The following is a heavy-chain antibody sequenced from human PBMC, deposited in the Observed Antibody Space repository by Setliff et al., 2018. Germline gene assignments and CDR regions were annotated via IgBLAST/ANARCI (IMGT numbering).Heavy chain of an antibody. CDR3: AREHVSGHSEY. CDR2: VFPSDSDT. J-gene: IGHJ4*02. Sequence: GESLKISCKGFGYSFTSHWIGWVRQMPGKGLEWMGLVFPSDSDTQYSPSFQGQVTFSSDKSINTAYLHLSSLKASDTAMYYCAREHVSGHSEYWGQGTLVTVSS. V-gene: IGHV5-51*01. CDR1: GYSFTSHW. D-gene: IGHD1-26*01.